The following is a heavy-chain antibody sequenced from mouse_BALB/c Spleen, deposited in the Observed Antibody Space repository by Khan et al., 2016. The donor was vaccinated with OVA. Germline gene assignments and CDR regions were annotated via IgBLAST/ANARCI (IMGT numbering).Heavy chain of an antibody. CDR2: IYPGDGDT. CDR1: GYTFTRYW. J-gene: IGHJ2*01. D-gene: IGHD2-1*01. CDR3: ASHYGSYFDY. V-gene: IGHV1-87*01. Sequence: QVQLQQSGAELARPGASVKLSCKASGYTFTRYWMQWVKQRPGQGLEWIGAIYPGDGDTKYTQKFKGKATLTADKSSSTAYMELSSLASEDSAVYYCASHYGSYFDYWAKAPLSQSPQ.